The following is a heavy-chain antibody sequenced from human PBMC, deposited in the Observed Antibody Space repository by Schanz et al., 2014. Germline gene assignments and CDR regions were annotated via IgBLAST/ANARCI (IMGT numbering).Heavy chain of an antibody. CDR2: ISVYNHNK. J-gene: IGHJ4*02. Sequence: QIQLVQSEPEVKKPGATVKVSCKASGYIFINSGISWVRQAPGQGLEWMGWISVYNHNKEYDQKFQGRVTMTTDTSTSTAYMALTDLRSDDTAVYYCARDRRFFDRDDLYYFDSWGQGTLVTVSS. CDR3: ARDRRFFDRDDLYYFDS. CDR1: GYIFINSG. D-gene: IGHD3-3*01. V-gene: IGHV1-18*01.